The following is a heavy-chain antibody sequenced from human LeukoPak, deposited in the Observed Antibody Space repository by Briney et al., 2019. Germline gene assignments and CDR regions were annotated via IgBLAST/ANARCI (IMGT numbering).Heavy chain of an antibody. D-gene: IGHD3-10*01. Sequence: GGSLRLSCAASGFSVSTNYMSWVRQAPGKGLEWVSVIYSDGRTYYADSVKGRFTIYRETSKNTLWLQMNRLTAEDTAVYYCARNYYAHGMDVWGQGTTVTVSS. CDR2: IYSDGRT. CDR1: GFSVSTNY. J-gene: IGHJ6*02. V-gene: IGHV3-66*01. CDR3: ARNYYAHGMDV.